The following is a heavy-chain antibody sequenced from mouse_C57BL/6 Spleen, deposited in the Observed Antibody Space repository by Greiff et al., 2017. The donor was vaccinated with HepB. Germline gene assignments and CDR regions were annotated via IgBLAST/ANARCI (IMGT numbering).Heavy chain of an antibody. D-gene: IGHD3-2*02. Sequence: EVKLVESGGGLVKPGGSLKLSCAASGFTFSSYAMSWVRQTPEKRLEWVATISDGGSYTYYPDNVKGRFTISRDNAKNNLYLQMSHLKSEDTAMYYCARDGAQATTWVAYWGQGTLVTVSA. J-gene: IGHJ3*01. CDR2: ISDGGSYT. CDR3: ARDGAQATTWVAY. CDR1: GFTFSSYA. V-gene: IGHV5-4*01.